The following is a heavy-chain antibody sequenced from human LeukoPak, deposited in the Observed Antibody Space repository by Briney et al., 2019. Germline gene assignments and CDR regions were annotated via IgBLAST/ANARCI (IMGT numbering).Heavy chain of an antibody. CDR1: GGSISSGSYY. V-gene: IGHV4-61*02. D-gene: IGHD4-11*01. J-gene: IGHJ4*02. CDR2: IYTSGST. Sequence: SETLSLTCTVSGGSISSGSYYWSWIRQPAGKGLEWIGRIYTSGSTNYNPSLKSRVTISVDTSKNQFSLKLSSVTAADTAVYYCARVEAGSWYYSNFPPDYWGQGTLVTVSS. CDR3: ARVEAGSWYYSNFPPDY.